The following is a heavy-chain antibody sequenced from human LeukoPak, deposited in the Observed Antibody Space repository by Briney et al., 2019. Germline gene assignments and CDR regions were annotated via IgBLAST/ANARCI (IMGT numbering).Heavy chain of an antibody. CDR3: AGDTPPGGDYYFDY. CDR1: GFSFSTYG. J-gene: IGHJ4*02. Sequence: GGSLRLSCVASGFSFSTYGMHWVRQAPGKGLEWVALIWNAGTNTYYADSVKGRFTISRDNSKNTLYLQMNSLRAEDTAVYYCAGDTPPGGDYYFDYWGQGTLVIVSS. CDR2: IWNAGTNT. D-gene: IGHD3-16*01. V-gene: IGHV3-33*01.